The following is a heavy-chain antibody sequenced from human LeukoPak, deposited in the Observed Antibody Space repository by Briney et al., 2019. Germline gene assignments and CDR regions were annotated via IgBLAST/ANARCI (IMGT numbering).Heavy chain of an antibody. CDR3: AVARQHFDY. Sequence: PSETLSLTCTVSGGSISSSSYYWGWVRQPPGKGLEWIGNIYYTGSTYSNSSLKSRLTISVDTSKNQFSLKLSSVTAADTAVYYCAVARQHFDYWGQGTLVTVSS. D-gene: IGHD2-15*01. CDR2: IYYTGST. CDR1: GGSISSSSYY. V-gene: IGHV4-39*07. J-gene: IGHJ4*02.